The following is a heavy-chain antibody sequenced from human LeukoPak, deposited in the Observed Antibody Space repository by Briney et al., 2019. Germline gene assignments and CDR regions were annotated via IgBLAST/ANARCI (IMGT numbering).Heavy chain of an antibody. J-gene: IGHJ4*02. CDR3: AKAPVTSCRGAFCYPFDY. D-gene: IGHD2-15*01. Sequence: GGSLRLSCATSGFSFSSYAMSWVRQAPGKGLEWVSAMSSSDDGRYYAASVRGRFTVSRDTSRSTLYLQMNSLRAEDAAVYYCAKAPVTSCRGAFCYPFDYWGQGTLVTASS. CDR1: GFSFSSYA. V-gene: IGHV3-23*01. CDR2: MSSSDDGR.